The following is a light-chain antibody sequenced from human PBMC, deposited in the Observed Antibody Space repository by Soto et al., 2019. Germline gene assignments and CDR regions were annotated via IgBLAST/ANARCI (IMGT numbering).Light chain of an antibody. CDR1: SSDVGGYNF. Sequence: QSVLTQPPSASGSPGQSVTISCTGTSSDVGGYNFVSWYQHHPGKAPKLMLYEVSKRPSGVPDRFSGSKSGNTASLTASGLQAEDEADYYCSSYAGSTYVFGTGTKVTVL. CDR3: SSYAGSTYV. J-gene: IGLJ1*01. CDR2: EVS. V-gene: IGLV2-8*01.